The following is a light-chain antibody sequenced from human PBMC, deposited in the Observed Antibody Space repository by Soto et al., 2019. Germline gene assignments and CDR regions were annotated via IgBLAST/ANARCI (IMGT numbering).Light chain of an antibody. Sequence: QSALTQPPSASGSPGQSVTISCTGTSSDVGAYNYVSWYQQHPGIAPKLMVYEVYKRPSGVPDRFSGSKSGNTASLTVSGLQAEDEAYYYCSSYAGSSDVLFGGGTKLTVL. V-gene: IGLV2-8*01. CDR2: EVY. CDR1: SSDVGAYNY. CDR3: SSYAGSSDVL. J-gene: IGLJ2*01.